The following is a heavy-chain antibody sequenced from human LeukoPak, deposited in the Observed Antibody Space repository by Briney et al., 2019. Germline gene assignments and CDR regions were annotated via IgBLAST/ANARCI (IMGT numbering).Heavy chain of an antibody. J-gene: IGHJ4*02. Sequence: ASVKVSCXASGYTFTDYYMHWVRRAPGQGLEWMGWINTHSGGTSYAQKFQGRVTMTRDTSISTAYMDLNRLRSDDTAVYYCARTLIAAPVDYWGQGTLVTVSS. CDR2: INTHSGGT. D-gene: IGHD6-6*01. V-gene: IGHV1-2*02. CDR3: ARTLIAAPVDY. CDR1: GYTFTDYY.